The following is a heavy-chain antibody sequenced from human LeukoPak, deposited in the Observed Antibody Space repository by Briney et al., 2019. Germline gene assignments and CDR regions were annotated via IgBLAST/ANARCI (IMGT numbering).Heavy chain of an antibody. J-gene: IGHJ5*02. D-gene: IGHD1-26*01. CDR3: ARVEGFTAWGPAVGWFDP. V-gene: IGHV4-4*02. CDR2: ISHSGSA. CDR1: GVSISSINL. Sequence: SETLSLTCAVSGVSISSINLWSWVPQPPGRPLEGVGDISHSGSANYNPALKRPVTISVGNSKNQFSLKLSSVTAADTAVYYCARVEGFTAWGPAVGWFDPWGQGNLVTVSS.